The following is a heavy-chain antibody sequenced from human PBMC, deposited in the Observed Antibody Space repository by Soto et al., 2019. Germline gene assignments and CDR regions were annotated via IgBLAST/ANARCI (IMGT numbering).Heavy chain of an antibody. CDR1: GFKLSDSG. CDR2: ISYDGRHT. J-gene: IGHJ4*02. V-gene: IGHV3-30*18. D-gene: IGHD3-3*01. CDR3: AKGGRIFGVIVH. Sequence: GGSLRLSCSASGFKLSDSGIHWVRQAPGKGLEWVTVISYDGRHTYYADSVKGRFTVSRDNSKNTLYPQMNSLTSEDTAVYFCAKGGRIFGVIVHWGKGALVTVSS.